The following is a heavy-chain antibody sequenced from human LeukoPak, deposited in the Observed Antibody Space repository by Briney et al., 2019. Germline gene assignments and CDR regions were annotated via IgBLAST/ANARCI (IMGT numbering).Heavy chain of an antibody. J-gene: IGHJ5*02. CDR1: GFTFSSHW. V-gene: IGHV3-74*01. CDR2: INFDGSST. D-gene: IGHD3-10*01. CDR3: ARGITGMYYYDP. Sequence: GSLRLSCTASGFTFSSHWMHWVRQAPGXGXVWVSRINFDGSSTNYADSVRGRFTISRDNAKDTLYLQINSLRAEDTAVYYCARGITGMYYYDPWGQGTLVTVSS.